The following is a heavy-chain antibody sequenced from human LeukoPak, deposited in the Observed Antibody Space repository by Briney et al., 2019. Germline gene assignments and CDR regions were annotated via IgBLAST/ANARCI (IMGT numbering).Heavy chain of an antibody. CDR3: ARGPLPAARPIFYYYMDV. V-gene: IGHV3-53*01. D-gene: IGHD6-6*01. J-gene: IGHJ6*03. CDR2: IYSGGST. Sequence: GGSPRLSCAASGFTVSSNYMSWVRQAPGKGLEWVSVIYSGGSTYYADSVKGRFTISRDNSKNTLYLQMNSLRAEDTAVYYCARGPLPAARPIFYYYMDVWGKGTTVTVSS. CDR1: GFTVSSNY.